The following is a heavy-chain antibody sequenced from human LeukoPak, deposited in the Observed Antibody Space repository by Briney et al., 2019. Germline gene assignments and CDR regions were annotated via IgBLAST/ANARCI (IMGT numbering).Heavy chain of an antibody. CDR3: ARGAVAGKWKGDFQH. CDR1: GGSISSYY. V-gene: IGHV4-59*08. D-gene: IGHD6-19*01. Sequence: KPSETLSLTCTDSGGSISSYYWRWIRQPPGKGLEWIGYIYYSGSTNYNPSLKSRVTISVDTSKNQFSLKLSSVTAADTAVYYCARGAVAGKWKGDFQHWGQGTLVTVSS. J-gene: IGHJ1*01. CDR2: IYYSGST.